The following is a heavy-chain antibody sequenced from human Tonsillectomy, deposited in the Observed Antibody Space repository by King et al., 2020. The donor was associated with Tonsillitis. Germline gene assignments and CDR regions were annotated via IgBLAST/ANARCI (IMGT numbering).Heavy chain of an antibody. V-gene: IGHV3-21*01. CDR3: ARELTSRRWLQSDLDAFDI. J-gene: IGHJ3*02. D-gene: IGHD5-24*01. Sequence: VQLVESGGGLVKPGGSLRLSCAASGFTFSSYSMNWVRQAPGKGLEWVSSISSSSSYIYYADSVKGRFTISRDNAKNSLYLQMNSLRAEDTAVYYCARELTSRRWLQSDLDAFDIWGQGTMVTVSS. CDR1: GFTFSSYS. CDR2: ISSSSSYI.